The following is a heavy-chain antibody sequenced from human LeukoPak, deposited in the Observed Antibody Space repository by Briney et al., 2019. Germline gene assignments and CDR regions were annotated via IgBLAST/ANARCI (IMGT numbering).Heavy chain of an antibody. CDR2: IYSGGST. Sequence: GGSLRLSCAASGFTVSSNYMSWVRQAPGKGLEWDSVIYSGGSTYYADSVRGRFTISRDNSKNTLYPQMNSLRAEDTAVYYCARESVVVTRVNAFDIWGQGTMVTVSS. CDR1: GFTVSSNY. J-gene: IGHJ3*02. V-gene: IGHV3-53*01. D-gene: IGHD2-21*02. CDR3: ARESVVVTRVNAFDI.